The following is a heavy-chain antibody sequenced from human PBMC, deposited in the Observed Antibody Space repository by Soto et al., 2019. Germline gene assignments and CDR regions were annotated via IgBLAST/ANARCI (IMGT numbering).Heavy chain of an antibody. J-gene: IGHJ3*02. CDR2: IYSGGST. V-gene: IGHV3-66*01. CDR1: GYTVSSNY. D-gene: IGHD1-1*01. Sequence: EVQLVESGGGLVQPRGSLRLSCAASGYTVSSNYMSWVRQAPGKGLEWVSVIYSGGSTYYADSVKGRFTISRDNSKNTLYLQMNSLRAEDTAVYYCARVLRYHAFDIWGQGTMVTVSS. CDR3: ARVLRYHAFDI.